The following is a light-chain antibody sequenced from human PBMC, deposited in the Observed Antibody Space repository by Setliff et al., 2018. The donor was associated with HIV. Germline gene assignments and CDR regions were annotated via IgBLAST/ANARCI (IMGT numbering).Light chain of an antibody. CDR3: QQYDGPVT. J-gene: IGKJ1*01. CDR1: QSLSNG. CDR2: KAS. Sequence: DIQMTQSPSTLSASVRDRITITCRASQSLSNGVAWYQQKPGQPPNLLIYKASILENGVPSRFSGSGSGTEFTLTISSLQADDFGTYYCQQYDGPVTVGQGTKVDIK. V-gene: IGKV1-5*03.